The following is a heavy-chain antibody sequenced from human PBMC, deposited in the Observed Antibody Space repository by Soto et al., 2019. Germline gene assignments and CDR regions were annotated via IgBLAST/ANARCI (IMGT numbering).Heavy chain of an antibody. CDR2: INAGNGNT. D-gene: IGHD3-22*01. CDR1: GYTFTSYA. CDR3: ARGWLLLRVYFDY. V-gene: IGHV1-3*01. Sequence: ASVKVSCKASGYTFTSYAMHWVRQAPGQRLEWMGWINAGNGNTKYSQKFQGRVTITRDTSASTAYMELSSLRSEDTAVYYCARGWLLLRVYFDYWGQGTLVTVS. J-gene: IGHJ4*02.